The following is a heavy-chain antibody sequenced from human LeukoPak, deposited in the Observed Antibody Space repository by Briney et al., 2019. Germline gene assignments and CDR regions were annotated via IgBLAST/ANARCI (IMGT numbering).Heavy chain of an antibody. V-gene: IGHV3-30*02. CDR3: AKGESGSYDY. CDR1: GFTFSIYG. D-gene: IGHD1-26*01. Sequence: GGSLRLSCIASGFTFSIYGMHWVRQAPGKGPEWVAFIRYDGSNKYYADSVKGRFTISRDNSKNTLYLQMNSLRAEDTAVYYCAKGESGSYDYWGQGTLVTVSS. J-gene: IGHJ4*02. CDR2: IRYDGSNK.